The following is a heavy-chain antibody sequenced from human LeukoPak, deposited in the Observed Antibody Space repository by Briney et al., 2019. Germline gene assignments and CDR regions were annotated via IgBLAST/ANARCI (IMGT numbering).Heavy chain of an antibody. V-gene: IGHV3-23*01. CDR3: AKDYDFWSGYPFDY. D-gene: IGHD3-3*01. CDR1: GFTFSSYA. J-gene: IGHJ4*02. CDR2: ISGSGGST. Sequence: GGSLRLSCAASGFTFSSYAMSWVRQAPGKGLEWVSAISGSGGSTYYADSVEGRFTISRDNSKNTLYLQMNSLRAEDTAVYYCAKDYDFWSGYPFDYWGQGTLVTVSS.